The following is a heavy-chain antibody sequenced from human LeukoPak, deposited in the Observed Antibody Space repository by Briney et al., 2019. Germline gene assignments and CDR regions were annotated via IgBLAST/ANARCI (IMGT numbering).Heavy chain of an antibody. V-gene: IGHV3-7*01. J-gene: IGHJ4*02. CDR2: RKQDGSEK. D-gene: IGHD3-3*01. CDR1: GFTFSSYW. CDR3: ARRGAFWSGEIDGWYFDY. Sequence: GGSLILSCAASGFTFSSYWMSCVRQAPGKGLEWVANRKQDGSEKYYVDSVKGRFTISRDNAKNSLYLQMNSLRAEDTAVYYCARRGAFWSGEIDGWYFDYWGQGTLVTVSS.